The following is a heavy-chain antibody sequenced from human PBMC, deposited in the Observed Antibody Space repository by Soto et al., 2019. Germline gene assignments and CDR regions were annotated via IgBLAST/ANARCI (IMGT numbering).Heavy chain of an antibody. CDR1: GGSVNSGSYY. CDR3: ARTDTGGRKYGYFDL. J-gene: IGHJ2*01. Sequence: QVQLQESGPGLVKPSETLSLTCTVSGGSVNSGSYYWNWIRQPPGKGLEGIGYIYYSGSTNYNPSLESRVPISVDTSKNQFSLRLTSVTAADTAVYYCARTDTGGRKYGYFDLWGRGTLVTVSS. CDR2: IYYSGST. D-gene: IGHD2-8*02. V-gene: IGHV4-61*01.